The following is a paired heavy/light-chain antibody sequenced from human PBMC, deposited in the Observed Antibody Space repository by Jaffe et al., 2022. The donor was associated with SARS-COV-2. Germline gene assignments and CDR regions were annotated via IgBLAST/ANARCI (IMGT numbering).Heavy chain of an antibody. D-gene: IGHD5-12*01. Sequence: QVQLQESGPGLVKPSQTLSLTCTVSGGSISSGDYYWSWIRQPPGKGLEWIGYIYYSGSTYYNPSLKSRVTISVDTSKNQFSLKLSSVTAADTAVYYCASLESGYGLDYWGQGTLVTVSS. V-gene: IGHV4-30-4*01. CDR2: IYYSGST. CDR1: GGSISSGDYY. CDR3: ASLESGYGLDY. J-gene: IGHJ4*02.
Light chain of an antibody. V-gene: IGLV2-23*01. Sequence: QSALTQPASVSGSPGQSITISCTGTSSDVGSYNLVSWYQQHPGKAPKLMIYEGSKRPSGVSNRFSGSKSGNTASLTISGLQAEDEADYYCCSYAVWVFGGGTKLTVL. CDR3: CSYAVWV. CDR2: EGS. CDR1: SSDVGSYNL. J-gene: IGLJ3*02.